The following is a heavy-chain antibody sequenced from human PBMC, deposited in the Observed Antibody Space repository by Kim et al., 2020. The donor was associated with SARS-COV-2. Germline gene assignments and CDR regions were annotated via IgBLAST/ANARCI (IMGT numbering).Heavy chain of an antibody. Sequence: GGSLRLSCAASGFTFSSYGMHWVRQAPGKGLEWVAVISYDGSNKYYTDSVKGRFTISRDNSKNTLYLQMNSRRAEDTAVYYCARDHRLVRGESGGMDVWG. CDR1: GFTFSSYG. D-gene: IGHD3-10*01. CDR3: ARDHRLVRGESGGMDV. CDR2: ISYDGSNK. J-gene: IGHJ6*01. V-gene: IGHV3-33*05.